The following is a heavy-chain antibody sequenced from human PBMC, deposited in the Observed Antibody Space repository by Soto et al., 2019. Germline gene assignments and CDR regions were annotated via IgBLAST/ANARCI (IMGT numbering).Heavy chain of an antibody. CDR2: TYYRSKWYN. J-gene: IGHJ6*02. D-gene: IGHD5-18*01. CDR1: GDSVSSSSAA. CDR3: ASDTGFDSYGFYYFHALDV. V-gene: IGHV6-1*01. Sequence: SQTLSLTCAISGDSVSSSSAAWNWIRQSPSRGFEWLGRTYYRSKWYNEYALSLQSRISINPDTAKNRFSLQLHSVTPEDTAVYYCASDTGFDSYGFYYFHALDVWGQGTTVT.